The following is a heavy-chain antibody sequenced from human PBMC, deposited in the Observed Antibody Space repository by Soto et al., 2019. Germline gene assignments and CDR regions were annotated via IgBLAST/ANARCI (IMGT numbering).Heavy chain of an antibody. CDR2: ISPEDTDT. D-gene: IGHD2-2*01. V-gene: IGHV5-51*01. CDR1: GYSFTSYW. CDR3: AREAIVVVPAATPTHYGMDV. J-gene: IGHJ6*02. Sequence: PGESLKISCKGVGYSFTSYWIGWVRQMPGKGLEWMAIISPEDTDTRYSPSFQGQVTISADKSISTAYLQWSSLRASDTAMYYCAREAIVVVPAATPTHYGMDVWGQGTTVTVSS.